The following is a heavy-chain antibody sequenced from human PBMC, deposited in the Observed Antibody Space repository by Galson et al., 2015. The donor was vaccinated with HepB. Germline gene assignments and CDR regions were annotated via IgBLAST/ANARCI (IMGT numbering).Heavy chain of an antibody. J-gene: IGHJ4*02. CDR1: GFTFSSYA. V-gene: IGHV3-23*01. CDR2: ISGSGGST. CDR3: AKDKRLIYYFDY. Sequence: SLRLSCAASGFTFSSYAMSWVRQAPGKGLEWVPAISGSGGSTYYADSVKGRFTISRDNSKNTLYLQMNILRAEDTAVYYCAKDKRLIYYFDYWGQGTLVTVSS. D-gene: IGHD3/OR15-3a*01.